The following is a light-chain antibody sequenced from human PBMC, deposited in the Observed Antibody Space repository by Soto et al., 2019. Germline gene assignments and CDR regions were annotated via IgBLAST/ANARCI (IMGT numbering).Light chain of an antibody. Sequence: DIQMTQPPSTLSASGGDRVTITCRASQSISSWLAWYQQKPGKAPNLLIYDASNLEIGVPSRFSVSGSGTHFTFTISSLQTDDIGTYYCQQYDILPITFGRGTRLEIK. J-gene: IGKJ5*01. V-gene: IGKV1-5*01. CDR1: QSISSW. CDR2: DAS. CDR3: QQYDILPIT.